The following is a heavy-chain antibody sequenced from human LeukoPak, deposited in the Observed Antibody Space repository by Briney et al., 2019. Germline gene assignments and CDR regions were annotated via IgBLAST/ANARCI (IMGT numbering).Heavy chain of an antibody. V-gene: IGHV3-30*02. CDR2: IRYDGSNK. CDR3: AKDLLLWSAGAFDY. J-gene: IGHJ4*02. D-gene: IGHD3-10*01. Sequence: GGSLRLSCAASGFTFSSYGMHWVRQAPGKGLEWVAFIRYDGSNKYYADSVKGRFTISRDNSKNTLYLQMNSLRAEDTAVYYCAKDLLLWSAGAFDYWGQGTLVTVSS. CDR1: GFTFSSYG.